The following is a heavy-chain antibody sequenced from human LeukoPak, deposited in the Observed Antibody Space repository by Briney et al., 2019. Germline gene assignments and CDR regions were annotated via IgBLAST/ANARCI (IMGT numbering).Heavy chain of an antibody. Sequence: SSVKVSCTASGYIFSSHALHWVRQAPGQRLGWMGWITAGNGNTKYSQKFQGRVTITRDTSASTAYLELSSLRSEDTAVYYCARIYSVYDIQDSWGQGTLVAVSS. J-gene: IGHJ5*01. D-gene: IGHD5/OR15-5a*01. CDR2: ITAGNGNT. CDR3: ARIYSVYDIQDS. V-gene: IGHV1-3*01. CDR1: GYIFSSHA.